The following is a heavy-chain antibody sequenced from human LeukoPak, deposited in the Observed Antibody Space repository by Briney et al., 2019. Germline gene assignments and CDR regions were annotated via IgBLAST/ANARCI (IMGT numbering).Heavy chain of an antibody. Sequence: GGSLRLSCAASGFTFSDYYMTWIRQAPGRGLEWVSYISSSGSTTHYADSVKGRFTISRNNAKNSLFVQMSNLRAEDTAVYYCARVPRSGGSIDYWGQGTLVTVSS. CDR2: ISSSGSTT. CDR3: ARVPRSGGSIDY. V-gene: IGHV3-11*01. J-gene: IGHJ4*02. CDR1: GFTFSDYY. D-gene: IGHD6-19*01.